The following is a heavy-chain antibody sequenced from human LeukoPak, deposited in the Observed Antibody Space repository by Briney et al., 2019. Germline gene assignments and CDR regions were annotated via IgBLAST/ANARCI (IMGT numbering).Heavy chain of an antibody. CDR3: ARDYGGSLGY. J-gene: IGHJ4*02. CDR2: IHNSGTS. D-gene: IGHD4-23*01. Sequence: PSETLSLTCTVSDDSISDYYRGWIRQPPGKGLEWIGYIHNSGTSTYNPSLKSRVAISVDTSKDQFSLKLSSVTAADTAVYYCARDYGGSLGYWGQGTLVTVSS. V-gene: IGHV4-59*12. CDR1: DDSISDYY.